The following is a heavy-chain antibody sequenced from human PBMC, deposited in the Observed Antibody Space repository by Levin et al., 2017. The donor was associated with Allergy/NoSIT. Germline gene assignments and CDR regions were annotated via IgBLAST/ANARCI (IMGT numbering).Heavy chain of an antibody. D-gene: IGHD3-10*01. CDR3: ARKGYYGSAPRYYYYYYGMDV. V-gene: IGHV3-33*01. CDR2: IWYDGSDK. J-gene: IGHJ6*02. CDR1: GFTFSSYG. Sequence: SVKVSCAASGFTFSSYGMHWVRQAPGKGLEWVAHIWYDGSDKYYADSVKGRFTISRDSSKNTLYLQMNSLRDEDTAVYYCARKGYYGSAPRYYYYYYGMDVWGQGTTVTVSS.